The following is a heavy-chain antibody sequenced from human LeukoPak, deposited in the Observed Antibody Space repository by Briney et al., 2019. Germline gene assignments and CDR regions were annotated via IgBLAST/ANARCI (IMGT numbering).Heavy chain of an antibody. CDR2: ISSSGSYI. Sequence: GGSLRLSCAASGFTFSSYSMNWVRQAPGKGLEWVSSISSSGSYIYYADSVKGRFTISRDNAKNSLYLQMNSLRAVDTAVYYCARDWGIIPQPYFYYWGQGTLVTVSS. CDR1: GFTFSSYS. CDR3: ARDWGIIPQPYFYY. D-gene: IGHD3-16*01. V-gene: IGHV3-21*01. J-gene: IGHJ4*02.